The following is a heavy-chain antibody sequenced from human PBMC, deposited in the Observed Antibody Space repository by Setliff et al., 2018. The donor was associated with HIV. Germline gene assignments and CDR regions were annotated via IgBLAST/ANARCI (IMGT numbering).Heavy chain of an antibody. V-gene: IGHV4-31*03. D-gene: IGHD3-16*02. CDR1: GGSINSGGYY. CDR3: ARGRDYVSGNYHYTGGGAFDI. Sequence: PSETLSLTCTVSGGSINSGGYYWGWIRQFPGKGLEWIGYIYYSGSVYYHPSLKNRATISLATSNRQSSLKLSSVIAADTAVYYRARGRDYVSGNYHYTGGGAFDIGGQGTMVTVS. J-gene: IGHJ3*02. CDR2: IYYSGSV.